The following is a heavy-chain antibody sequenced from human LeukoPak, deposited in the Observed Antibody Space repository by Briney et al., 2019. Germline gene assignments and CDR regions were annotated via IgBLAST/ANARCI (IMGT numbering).Heavy chain of an antibody. V-gene: IGHV3-21*01. Sequence: GGSLGLSCAASGFTFSSYNMNWVRQAPGKGLEWVSSITSSSTYIYYADSVKGRFTISRDNAKNSLYLEMNSLRVDDTAVYYCARDPYSGGYSDYYYYYMDVWGKGTTVTVSS. CDR1: GFTFSSYN. CDR2: ITSSSTYI. D-gene: IGHD3-22*01. CDR3: ARDPYSGGYSDYYYYYMDV. J-gene: IGHJ6*03.